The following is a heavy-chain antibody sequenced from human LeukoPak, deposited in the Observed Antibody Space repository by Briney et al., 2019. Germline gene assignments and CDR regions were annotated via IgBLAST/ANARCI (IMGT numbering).Heavy chain of an antibody. CDR1: GFTFSSYA. CDR3: ARASDGWEPPGEFDY. D-gene: IGHD1-14*01. V-gene: IGHV3-30-3*01. Sequence: PGGSLRLSCAASGFTFSSYAMHWVRQAPGKGLEWVAVISYDGSNKYYADSVKGRFTISRDNSRNTLYLQMNSLRAEDTAVYYCARASDGWEPPGEFDYWGQGTLVTVSS. CDR2: ISYDGSNK. J-gene: IGHJ4*02.